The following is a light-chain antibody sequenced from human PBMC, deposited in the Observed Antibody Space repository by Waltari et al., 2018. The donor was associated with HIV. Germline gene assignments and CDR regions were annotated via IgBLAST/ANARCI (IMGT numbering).Light chain of an antibody. J-gene: IGLJ7*01. CDR3: YSTDDTGNPLGV. CDR1: ALPRKY. CDR2: EDN. V-gene: IGLV3-10*01. Sequence: SYELTQPPSVSVSPGQTARITCSGDALPRKYAYWYQPKSGQAPVLVIYEDNRRPSGIPERFSGSSSGTMATLTISGAQVEDEGDYYCYSTDDTGNPLGVFGGGTQLTVL.